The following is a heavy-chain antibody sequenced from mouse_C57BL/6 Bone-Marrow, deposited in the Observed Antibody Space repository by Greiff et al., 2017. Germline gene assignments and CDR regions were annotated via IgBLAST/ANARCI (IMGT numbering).Heavy chain of an antibody. V-gene: IGHV1-80*01. CDR1: GYAFSSYW. D-gene: IGHD1-1*01. Sequence: VKLQQSGAELVKPGASVKISCKASGYAFSSYWMNWVKQRPGKGLEWIGQIYPGDGDTNYNGKFKGKATLTADKSSSTAYMQLSSLTSEDSAVYFCARSDYYGSRAWFAYWGQGTLVTVSA. J-gene: IGHJ3*01. CDR2: IYPGDGDT. CDR3: ARSDYYGSRAWFAY.